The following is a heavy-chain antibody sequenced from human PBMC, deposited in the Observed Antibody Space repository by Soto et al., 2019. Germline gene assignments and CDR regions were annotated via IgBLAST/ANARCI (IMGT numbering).Heavy chain of an antibody. CDR1: GFTFSSYT. D-gene: IGHD4-17*01. V-gene: IGHV3-21*01. CDR3: ARDSVRDYLYYYYGMDV. CDR2: IGTSSSYI. Sequence: VGSLRLSCAASGFTFSSYTMNWVRQAPGRGLEWVSSIGTSSSYIYYADSVKGRFTISRDNAKNSLFLQMNSLRADDTAVYYCARDSVRDYLYYYYGMDVWGQGTTVTVSS. J-gene: IGHJ6*02.